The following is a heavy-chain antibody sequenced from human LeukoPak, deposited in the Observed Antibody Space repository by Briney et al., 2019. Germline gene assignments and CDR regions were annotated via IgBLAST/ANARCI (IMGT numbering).Heavy chain of an antibody. CDR2: ISYDGSNK. J-gene: IGHJ4*02. CDR3: ARGSLARGDFDY. Sequence: GGSLRLSCAASGFTFSSYGMHWVRQAPGKGLVWVAVISYDGSNKYYADSVKGRFTISRDNSKNTLYLQMNSLRAEDTAVYYCARGSLARGDFDYWGQGTLVTVSS. V-gene: IGHV3-30*03. D-gene: IGHD3-10*01. CDR1: GFTFSSYG.